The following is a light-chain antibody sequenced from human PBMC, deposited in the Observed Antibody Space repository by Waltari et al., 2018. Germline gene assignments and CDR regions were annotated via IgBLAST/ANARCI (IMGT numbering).Light chain of an antibody. CDR1: QGIRND. CDR3: LQHNTYPWT. CDR2: TAS. Sequence: DIQMTQSTSSLSASVGDRVTFTCRASQGIRNDLGWYQQKPEKPPKRLIYTASTLQSGVPSRFSVTGSGTEFTLTISSLQPEDFATYYCLQHNTYPWTFGQGTKVEIK. J-gene: IGKJ1*01. V-gene: IGKV1-17*01.